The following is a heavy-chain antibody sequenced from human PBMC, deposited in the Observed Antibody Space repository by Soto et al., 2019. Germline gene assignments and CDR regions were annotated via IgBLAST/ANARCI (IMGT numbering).Heavy chain of an antibody. J-gene: IGHJ4*02. CDR1: GFTFSSYG. V-gene: IGHV3-33*01. CDR2: IWYDGGNK. CDR3: ARDVGITMLRRPPPGY. D-gene: IGHD3-10*01. Sequence: GGSLRLSCAASGFTFSSYGMHWVRQAPGKGLEWVALIWYDGGNKYYADSVKGRFTISRDNSKNTLYLQMNSQRAEDTAVYYCARDVGITMLRRPPPGYWGQGTLVTVSS.